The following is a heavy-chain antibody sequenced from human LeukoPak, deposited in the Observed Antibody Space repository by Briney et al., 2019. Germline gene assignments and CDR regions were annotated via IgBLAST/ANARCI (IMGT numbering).Heavy chain of an antibody. D-gene: IGHD4-17*01. CDR2: ISYDGDNK. V-gene: IGHV3-30-3*01. CDR1: EFTFTTYT. J-gene: IGHJ6*02. Sequence: GGSLRLSCVASEFTFTTYTMHWVRQAPGKGLEWVALISYDGDNKFYADSVKGRFTISRDNSKNTLFLQINSLKAEDTAVYFCAREDNGDYFGMDVWGQGTTVTVSS. CDR3: AREDNGDYFGMDV.